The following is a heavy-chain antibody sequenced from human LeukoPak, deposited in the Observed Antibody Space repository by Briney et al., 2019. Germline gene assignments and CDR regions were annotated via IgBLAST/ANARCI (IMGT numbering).Heavy chain of an antibody. D-gene: IGHD3-3*01. Sequence: GGSLRLSCAASGFTFSNYAMSWVRQVPGKGLEWVSAISGGSSAIYYADYVKGRFTISRDNSKNTLYLQMNSLRAEDTAVYYCARSQTRIGVVIGDWGRGTLVIVSS. V-gene: IGHV3-23*01. CDR2: ISGGSSAI. CDR3: ARSQTRIGVVIGD. CDR1: GFTFSNYA. J-gene: IGHJ4*02.